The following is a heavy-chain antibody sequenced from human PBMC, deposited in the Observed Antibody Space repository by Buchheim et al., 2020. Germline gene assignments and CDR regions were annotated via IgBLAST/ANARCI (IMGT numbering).Heavy chain of an antibody. CDR1: GFTFNDFH. J-gene: IGHJ5*02. CDR3: AIHAREQLWTFRFDP. CDR2: ISDSSI. V-gene: IGHV3-11*01. D-gene: IGHD1/OR15-1a*01. Sequence: QVQLVESGGGLVKPGGSLRLSCATSGFTFNDFHMSWIRQAPGKGLEWISYISDSSIYYADSVRGRFTISRDNAKSSLYLQMHNLRAEDKAVYYCAIHAREQLWTFRFDPWGQGT.